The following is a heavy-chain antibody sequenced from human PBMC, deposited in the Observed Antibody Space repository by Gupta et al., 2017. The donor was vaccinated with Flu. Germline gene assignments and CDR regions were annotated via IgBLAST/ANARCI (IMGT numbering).Heavy chain of an antibody. V-gene: IGHV3-21*01. D-gene: IGHD3-3*01. CDR3: ARVARDFWSGTSRDAFDI. Sequence: KGLEWVSSSSSSSSYIYYADSVKGRFTISRDNAKNSLYLQMNSLRAEDTAVYYCARVARDFWSGTSRDAFDIWGQGTMVTVSS. J-gene: IGHJ3*02. CDR2: SSSSSSYI.